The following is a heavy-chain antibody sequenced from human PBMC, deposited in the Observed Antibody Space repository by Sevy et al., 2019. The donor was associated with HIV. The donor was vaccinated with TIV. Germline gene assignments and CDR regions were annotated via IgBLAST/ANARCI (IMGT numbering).Heavy chain of an antibody. D-gene: IGHD2-8*01. J-gene: IGHJ4*02. CDR1: GFTFSKYS. CDR3: AREGCTKPHDY. Sequence: GGSRLSCAASGFTFSKYSISWVRQPPGKGLEWVSTLSFGCGEINYADSVKGRFTISRDNSKSSVYLQMNNLRPEDTAVYYCAREGCTKPHDYWGQGTLVTVSS. CDR2: LSFGCGEI. V-gene: IGHV3-23*01.